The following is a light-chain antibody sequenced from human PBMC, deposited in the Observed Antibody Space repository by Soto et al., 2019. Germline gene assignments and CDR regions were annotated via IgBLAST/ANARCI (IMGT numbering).Light chain of an antibody. V-gene: IGKV1-9*01. J-gene: IGKJ4*01. CDR2: EES. CDR3: QHVKSYPHT. CDR1: QAITNN. Sequence: DIHLTQSPSSLSASVGDRVTITCRASQAITNNLAWYKQKPGNPPWLLIYEESTLHSGVPSRFSGLKGKTQFILTGDTLQPEDFATYYSQHVKSYPHTYCGGAKVDIK.